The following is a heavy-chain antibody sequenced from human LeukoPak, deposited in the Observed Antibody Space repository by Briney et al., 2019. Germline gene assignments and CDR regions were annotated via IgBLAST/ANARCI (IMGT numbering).Heavy chain of an antibody. CDR2: INGDGSST. CDR1: GFTFSSYW. Sequence: GGSLRLSCAASGFTFSSYWMHWGRQAPGKGLVWVSRINGDGSSTSYADSVEGRFTISRDKAKNTLYLQMNSLRAEDTAMYYCARSRYSSSEFDYWGQGTLVTVSS. V-gene: IGHV3-74*01. CDR3: ARSRYSSSEFDY. D-gene: IGHD6-13*01. J-gene: IGHJ4*02.